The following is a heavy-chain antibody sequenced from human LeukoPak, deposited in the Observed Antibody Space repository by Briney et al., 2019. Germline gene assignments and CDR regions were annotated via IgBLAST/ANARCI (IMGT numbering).Heavy chain of an antibody. J-gene: IGHJ5*02. V-gene: IGHV1-2*02. CDR2: INPNSGGT. CDR1: GYTFTEHF. D-gene: IGHD1-1*01. CDR3: AREAETTLNWFDP. Sequence: ASVKVSCKASGYTFTEHFIHWVRQAPGQGLEWMGWINPNSGGTKYAQKFQGRVTMTRDTSISTAYMELSRLRSDDTAVYYCAREAETTLNWFDPWGQGTLVTVSS.